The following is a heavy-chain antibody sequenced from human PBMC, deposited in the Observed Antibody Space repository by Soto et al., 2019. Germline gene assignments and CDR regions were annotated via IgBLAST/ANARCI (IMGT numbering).Heavy chain of an antibody. D-gene: IGHD6-6*01. CDR3: TTGVTARPPPQYYYYGMDV. CDR1: GFTFSKAY. CDR2: IKSKADDGTT. V-gene: IGHV3-15*01. Sequence: GGSLRLSCEASGFTFSKAYMGWVRQAPGKGLEWVGRIKSKADDGTTDYAAPVKGRFTISRDDSKNTLYLQMNSLTTEDTATYYCTTGVTARPPPQYYYYGMDVWGQGTTVTVSS. J-gene: IGHJ6*02.